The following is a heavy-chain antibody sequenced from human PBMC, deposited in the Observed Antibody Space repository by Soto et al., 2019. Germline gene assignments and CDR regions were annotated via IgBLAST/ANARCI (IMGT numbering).Heavy chain of an antibody. CDR1: GGSFSGYY. J-gene: IGHJ6*02. D-gene: IGHD3-22*01. Sequence: NPSETLSLTCAVYGGSFSGYYWSWIRQPPGKGLEWIGYIYYSGNTEYNPSLKSRVTISVDTSKNQFSLKLSSVTAADTAVYYCARDWHYYDSSGYPRVYGMDVWGQGTTVTVSS. CDR2: IYYSGNT. V-gene: IGHV4-59*01. CDR3: ARDWHYYDSSGYPRVYGMDV.